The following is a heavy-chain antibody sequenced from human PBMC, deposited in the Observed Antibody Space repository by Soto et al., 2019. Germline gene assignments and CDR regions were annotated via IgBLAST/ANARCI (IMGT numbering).Heavy chain of an antibody. J-gene: IGHJ6*02. Sequence: SQTLSLTCAISGDSVSSNSAAWNWIRQSPSRGLEWLGRTSYRSKWDNDYAVSVKSRITINPDTSKNQFSLQLNSVTPEDTAVYYCARAGGSGSYYYYYGMDVWGQGTTVTVSS. CDR1: GDSVSSNSAA. D-gene: IGHD1-26*01. CDR2: TSYRSKWDN. V-gene: IGHV6-1*01. CDR3: ARAGGSGSYYYYYGMDV.